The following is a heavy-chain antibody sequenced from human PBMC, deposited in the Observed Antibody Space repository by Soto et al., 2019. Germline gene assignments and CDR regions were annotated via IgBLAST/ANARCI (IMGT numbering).Heavy chain of an antibody. Sequence: GASVKVSCKASGYTFTSYAMHWVRQAPGQRLEWMGWINAGNGNTKYSQKFQGRVTITRDTSASTAYMELSSLRSEDTAVYYCAREQPIYYYYGMDVWGQGTTVTVSS. CDR3: AREQPIYYYYGMDV. J-gene: IGHJ6*02. D-gene: IGHD1-1*01. CDR2: INAGNGNT. V-gene: IGHV1-3*01. CDR1: GYTFTSYA.